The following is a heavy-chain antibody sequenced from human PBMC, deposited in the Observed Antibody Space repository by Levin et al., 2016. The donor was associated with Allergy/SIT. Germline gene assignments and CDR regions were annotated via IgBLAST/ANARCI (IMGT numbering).Heavy chain of an antibody. CDR3: ARLNGYPNGYYLDY. CDR1: GFTFSISS. J-gene: IGHJ4*02. CDR2: IDPTSSYI. V-gene: IGHV3-21*01. Sequence: GGSLRLSCAASGFTFSISSINWVRQAPGKGLEWVSSIDPTSSYIYHADSVKGRFTISRDNARNSVYLQMNSLSADDTALYYCARLNGYPNGYYLDYWGQGIPVTVSS. D-gene: IGHD6-25*01.